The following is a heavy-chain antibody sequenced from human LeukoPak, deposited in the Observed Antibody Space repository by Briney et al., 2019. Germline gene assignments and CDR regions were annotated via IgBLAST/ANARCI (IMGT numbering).Heavy chain of an antibody. CDR1: GYTFSSYW. D-gene: IGHD3-10*01. J-gene: IGHJ4*02. CDR2: TNQDGTEK. CDR3: VKVAKYYYGSETYYFFEH. V-gene: IGHV3-7*01. Sequence: GGSLRLSCEASGYTFSSYWMSWVRQAPGKGLEWVANTNQDGTEKYYVDSVKGRFTISRDNAKNSVDLQMNSLRVEDTGIYYCVKVAKYYYGSETYYFFEHWGQGTPVTASS.